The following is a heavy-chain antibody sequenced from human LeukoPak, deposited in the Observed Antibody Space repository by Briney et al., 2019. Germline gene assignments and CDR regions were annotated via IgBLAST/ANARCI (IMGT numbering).Heavy chain of an antibody. J-gene: IGHJ3*02. CDR1: GGSFSGYY. V-gene: IGHV4-34*01. Sequence: SETLSLTCAVYGGSFSGYYWSWIRQPPGKGLEWIGEINHSGSTNYNPSLKSRVTISVDTSKNQFSLKLSSVTAADTAVYYCAREPQWVSDAFDIWGQGTMVTISS. CDR2: INHSGST. CDR3: AREPQWVSDAFDI. D-gene: IGHD1-26*01.